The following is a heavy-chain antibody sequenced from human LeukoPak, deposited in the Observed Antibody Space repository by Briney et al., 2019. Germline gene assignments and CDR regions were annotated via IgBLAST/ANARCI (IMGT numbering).Heavy chain of an antibody. V-gene: IGHV3-23*01. D-gene: IGHD1-26*01. J-gene: IGHJ4*02. CDR2: ISGPGGNT. CDR1: GFLFNVYA. Sequence: GGPLTLPCVPSGFLFNVYAVIWARRAPGRAGEWVSPISGPGGNTFYAVSVEPRYTISRHSAEHSLYLQMHTLRPEHASLLYYARDMYSGSYYGVNYWGQGTLVTVSS. CDR3: ARDMYSGSYYGVNY.